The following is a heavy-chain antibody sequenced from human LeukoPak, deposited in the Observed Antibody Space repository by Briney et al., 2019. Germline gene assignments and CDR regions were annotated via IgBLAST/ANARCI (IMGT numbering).Heavy chain of an antibody. J-gene: IGHJ4*02. Sequence: PGGSLRLSCAASGFTFSSYSMNWVRQAPGKGLEWVSSISSSSSYIYYADSVKGRYTISRDNAKNSLYLQMNSLRAEDTAVYYCAREMKGYYYDSSGYYSDYWGQGTLVTVSS. CDR2: ISSSSSYI. CDR1: GFTFSSYS. D-gene: IGHD3-22*01. CDR3: AREMKGYYYDSSGYYSDY. V-gene: IGHV3-21*01.